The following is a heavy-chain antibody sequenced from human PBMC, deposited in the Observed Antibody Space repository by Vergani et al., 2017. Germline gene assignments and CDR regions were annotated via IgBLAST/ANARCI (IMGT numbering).Heavy chain of an antibody. D-gene: IGHD3-10*01. J-gene: IGHJ3*02. CDR3: ARDIVDSMVRGSFLATSDAFDI. CDR1: GFTFSSYS. Sequence: VQLVESAGGVVQPGGSLRLSCAASGFTFSSYSMNWVRQAPGKGLEWVSYISRSSSTIYYADSVKGRFTISRDNAKNSLYLQMNSLRAEDTAVYYCARDIVDSMVRGSFLATSDAFDIWGQGTMVTVSS. V-gene: IGHV3-48*01. CDR2: ISRSSSTI.